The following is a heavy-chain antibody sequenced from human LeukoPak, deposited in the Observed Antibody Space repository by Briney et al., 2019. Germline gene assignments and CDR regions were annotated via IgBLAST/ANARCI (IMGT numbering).Heavy chain of an antibody. V-gene: IGHV4-38-2*01. Sequence: SETLSLTCAVSGYSISRGYYWALIRQPPGKGLEWIGTVYHTGSTCYNPSLDSRVTISVDTSKNEFSLNLKSVTAADTAVYYCARAGWIITSGIDYWGQGALVTVSS. CDR1: GYSISRGYY. J-gene: IGHJ4*02. CDR2: VYHTGST. D-gene: IGHD3-10*01. CDR3: ARAGWIITSGIDY.